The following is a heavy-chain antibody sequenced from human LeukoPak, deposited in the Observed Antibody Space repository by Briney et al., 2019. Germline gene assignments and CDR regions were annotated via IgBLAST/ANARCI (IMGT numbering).Heavy chain of an antibody. CDR2: INPSGGST. V-gene: IGHV1-46*01. Sequence: ASVKVSCKASGYTFTSCYMHWVRQAPGQGLEWMGIINPSGGSTSYAQKFQGRVTMTRDTSTSTVYMELSSLRSEDTAVYYCASTTSSGYHFDYWGQGTLVTVSS. CDR3: ASTTSSGYHFDY. D-gene: IGHD3-22*01. CDR1: GYTFTSCY. J-gene: IGHJ4*02.